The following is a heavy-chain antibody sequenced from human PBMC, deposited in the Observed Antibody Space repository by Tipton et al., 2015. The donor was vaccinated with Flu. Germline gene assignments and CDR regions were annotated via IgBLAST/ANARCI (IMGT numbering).Heavy chain of an antibody. CDR2: ISWNSGSI. CDR1: GFTFDDYA. V-gene: IGHV3-9*01. Sequence: QLVQSGGGLVQPGRSLRLSCAASGFTFDDYAMHWVRQAPGKGLEWVSGISWNSGSIGYADSVKGRFTISRDNAKNSLYLQMNSLRAEDTAVYYCAREGCSSTSCYGHYYYYGMDVWGQGTTVTVSS. CDR3: AREGCSSTSCYGHYYYYGMDV. J-gene: IGHJ6*02. D-gene: IGHD2-2*01.